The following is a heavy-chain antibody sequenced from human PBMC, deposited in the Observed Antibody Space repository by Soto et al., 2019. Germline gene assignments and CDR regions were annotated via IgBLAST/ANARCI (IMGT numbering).Heavy chain of an antibody. CDR2: INPNSGGT. CDR1: GYTFTGYY. J-gene: IGHJ5*02. V-gene: IGHV1-2*02. CDR3: ARVIAAAAREVSWFDP. D-gene: IGHD6-13*01. Sequence: CKASGYTFTGYYMHWVRQAPGQGLEWMGWINPNSGGTNYAQKFQGRVTMTRDTSISTAYMELSRLRSDDTAVYYCARVIAAAAREVSWFDPWGQGTLVTVSS.